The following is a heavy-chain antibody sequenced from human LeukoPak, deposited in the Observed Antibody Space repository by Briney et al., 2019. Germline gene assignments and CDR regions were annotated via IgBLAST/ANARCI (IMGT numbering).Heavy chain of an antibody. CDR3: ARGAAAATGAEYFQH. CDR2: ISSSSSTI. V-gene: IGHV3-48*01. D-gene: IGHD6-13*01. J-gene: IGHJ1*01. CDR1: GFTFSSYS. Sequence: GGSLRLSCAASGFTFSSYSMNWVRQAPGKGLEWVSYISSSSSTIYYADSVKGRFTISRDNAKNSLYLQMNSLRAEDTAVYYCARGAAAATGAEYFQHWGQGTLVTVSS.